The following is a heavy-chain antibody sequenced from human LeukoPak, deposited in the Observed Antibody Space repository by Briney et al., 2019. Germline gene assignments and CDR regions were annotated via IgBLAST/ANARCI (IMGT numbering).Heavy chain of an antibody. Sequence: SETLSLTCAVYGGSFSGYHWSWIRQPPGKGLEWIGEINHSGSTNYNPSLKSRVTISVDTSKNQFSLKLSSVTAADTAVYYCARGGRGYSYGQRWGQGTLVTVSS. V-gene: IGHV4-34*01. J-gene: IGHJ4*02. CDR3: ARGGRGYSYGQR. CDR1: GGSFSGYH. D-gene: IGHD5-18*01. CDR2: INHSGST.